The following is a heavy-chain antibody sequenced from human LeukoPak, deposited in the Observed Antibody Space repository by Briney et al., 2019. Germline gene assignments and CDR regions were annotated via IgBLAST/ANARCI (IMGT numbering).Heavy chain of an antibody. Sequence: PSETLSLTCTVSGGSISSYYWSWIRQPPGKGLEWIGYIYYSGSTNYNPSLKSRVTISVDTSKNQFSLKLSSVTAADTAVYYCARGRPPKYYYDSSGYPFDYWGQGTLVTVSS. V-gene: IGHV4-59*01. CDR3: ARGRPPKYYYDSSGYPFDY. CDR1: GGSISSYY. CDR2: IYYSGST. J-gene: IGHJ4*02. D-gene: IGHD3-22*01.